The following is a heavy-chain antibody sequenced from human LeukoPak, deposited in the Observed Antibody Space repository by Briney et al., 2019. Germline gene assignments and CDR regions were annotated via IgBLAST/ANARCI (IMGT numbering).Heavy chain of an antibody. CDR2: ISSSSNYI. J-gene: IGHJ6*03. V-gene: IGHV3-21*01. CDR1: GFTVSSNY. D-gene: IGHD6-6*01. CDR3: ARLSQLAYYYYYMDV. Sequence: GGSLRLSCAASGFTVSSNYMSWVRQAPGKGLEWASSISSSSNYIYYADSVKGRFTISRDNAKNSLYLQMNSLRAEDTAVYYCARLSQLAYYYYYMDVWGKGTTVTVSS.